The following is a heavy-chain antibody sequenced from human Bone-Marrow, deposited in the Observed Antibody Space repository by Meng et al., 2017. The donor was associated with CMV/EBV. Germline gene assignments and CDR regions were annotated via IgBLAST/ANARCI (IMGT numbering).Heavy chain of an antibody. D-gene: IGHD2-15*01. J-gene: IGHJ4*02. CDR2: INHRASP. CDR1: GGSFSNYY. Sequence: GSLRLPCAVYGGSFSNYYWSWIRQSPGKGLEWIGEINHRASPNYNPSLKSRVTISGDTSKNQFSLRLTSVTAADTAVYYCAIGRYCSGGSCYSEDYWDQGTLVTVSS. CDR3: AIGRYCSGGSCYSEDY. V-gene: IGHV4-34*01.